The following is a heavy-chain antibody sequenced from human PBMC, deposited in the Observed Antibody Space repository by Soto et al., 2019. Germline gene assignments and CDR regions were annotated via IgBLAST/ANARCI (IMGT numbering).Heavy chain of an antibody. CDR1: GFTFSSYW. CDR2: IKQDGSEK. Sequence: GGSLRLSCAVSGFTFSSYWMSWVRQAPGKGLEWVANIKQDGSEKYYVDSVKGRFTISRDTSRNTLFLQMNSLRAEDTALYFCAKDGTTGGQHYYGMDVWGQGTTVTVSS. D-gene: IGHD2-15*01. J-gene: IGHJ6*02. V-gene: IGHV3-7*03. CDR3: AKDGTTGGQHYYGMDV.